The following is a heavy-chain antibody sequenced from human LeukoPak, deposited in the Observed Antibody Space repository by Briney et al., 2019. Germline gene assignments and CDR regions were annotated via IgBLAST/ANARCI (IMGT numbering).Heavy chain of an antibody. D-gene: IGHD5-24*01. J-gene: IGHJ4*02. CDR3: VKDRGLRNQWLQVTYDS. CDR2: IKEDEIEI. CDR1: GFTFSNYN. Sequence: PGGSLRLSCAASGFTFSNYNMNWVRQAPGKGLEWVASIKEDEIEIHYVDSVKGRFTISRDNAKDSLYLQMNSLRPEDTALYYCVKDRGLRNQWLQVTYDSWGQGTLVTVSS. V-gene: IGHV3-7*03.